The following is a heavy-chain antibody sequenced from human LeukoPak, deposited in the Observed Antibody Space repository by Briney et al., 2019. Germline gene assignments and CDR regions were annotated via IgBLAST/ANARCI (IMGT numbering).Heavy chain of an antibody. J-gene: IGHJ5*02. D-gene: IGHD2-2*01. Sequence: SETLSLTCTVSGGSISSGSYYWSWIRQPAGKGLECIGRIYTSGSTNYNPSLKSRVTISVDTSKNQFSLKLSSVTAADTAVYYCARDHRYCSSTSCFRRGYNWFDPWGQGTLVTVSS. CDR3: ARDHRYCSSTSCFRRGYNWFDP. CDR1: GGSISSGSYY. V-gene: IGHV4-61*02. CDR2: IYTSGST.